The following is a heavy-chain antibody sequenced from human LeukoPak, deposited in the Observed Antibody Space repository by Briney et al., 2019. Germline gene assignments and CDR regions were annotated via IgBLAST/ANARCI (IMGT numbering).Heavy chain of an antibody. V-gene: IGHV3-9*01. Sequence: PGGSLRLSRAASGFTFTSYSMNWVRQAPGKGLEWVSGISWNSGSIGYADSVKGRFTISRDNAKNSLYLQMNSLRAEDTALYYCAKDSDPYYYDSSGYYAYWGQGTLVTVSS. CDR2: ISWNSGSI. J-gene: IGHJ4*02. CDR1: GFTFTSYS. D-gene: IGHD3-22*01. CDR3: AKDSDPYYYDSSGYYAY.